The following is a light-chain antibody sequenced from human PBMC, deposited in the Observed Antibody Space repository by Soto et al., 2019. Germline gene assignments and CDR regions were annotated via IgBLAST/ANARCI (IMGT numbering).Light chain of an antibody. Sequence: QSALTQPASVSGSPGQSIAISCTGTSSNVGGYNFVSWYQQHPGKAPKLLIYEVNKRPSGVSNRCSGSKSDNTASLTISGLQAEDEADYYCCSYGGDRIFGGGTKLTVL. CDR1: SSNVGGYNF. J-gene: IGLJ2*01. CDR2: EVN. CDR3: CSYGGDRI. V-gene: IGLV2-23*02.